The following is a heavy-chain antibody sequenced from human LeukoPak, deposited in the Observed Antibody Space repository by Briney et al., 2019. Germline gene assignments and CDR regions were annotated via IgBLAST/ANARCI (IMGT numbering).Heavy chain of an antibody. CDR1: GFTFNSYA. CDR2: IFGSGGSA. J-gene: IGHJ4*02. D-gene: IGHD6-19*01. Sequence: GGSLTLSCAAYGFTFNSYAMYWVRQAPGKGLEWVSGIFGSGGSAHYADSVKGRFTISRDNSKNTVYLQMSSLRAEDTAVYYCAKTTTGYSSGRYPGWPADHWGQGSLVTVSS. V-gene: IGHV3-23*01. CDR3: AKTTTGYSSGRYPGWPADH.